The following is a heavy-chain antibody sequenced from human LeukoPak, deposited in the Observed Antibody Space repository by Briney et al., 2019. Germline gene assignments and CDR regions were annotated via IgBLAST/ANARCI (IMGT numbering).Heavy chain of an antibody. Sequence: GGSLRLSCAASGFTFSSYAMSWVRQSPGKGLEWVSAISGSGGGNTYFADSVKGRFTIARDDSKNTLYLLLNSLRNEDTAVYYCARDSDYGETFDYWGQGTLVTVSS. V-gene: IGHV3-23*01. CDR3: ARDSDYGETFDY. D-gene: IGHD4-17*01. J-gene: IGHJ4*02. CDR2: ISGSGGGNT. CDR1: GFTFSSYA.